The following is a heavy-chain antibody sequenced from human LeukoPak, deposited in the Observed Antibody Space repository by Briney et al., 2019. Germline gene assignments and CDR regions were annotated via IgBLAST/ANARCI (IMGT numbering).Heavy chain of an antibody. CDR3: AKDMAHSGSGTFIDY. CDR1: GFTFSSYS. D-gene: IGHD3-10*01. V-gene: IGHV3-21*04. J-gene: IGHJ4*02. CDR2: ISSSSSYI. Sequence: PGGSLRLSCAASGFTFSSYSMNWVRQAPGKGLEWVSSISSSSSYIYYADSVKGRFTISRDNAKNSLYLQMNSLRAEDTALYYCAKDMAHSGSGTFIDYWGQGTLVTVSS.